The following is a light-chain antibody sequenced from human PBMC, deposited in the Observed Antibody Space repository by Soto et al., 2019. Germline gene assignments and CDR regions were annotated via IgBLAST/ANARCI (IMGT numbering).Light chain of an antibody. J-gene: IGKJ1*01. CDR2: AAS. CDR1: RDVGSD. V-gene: IGKV1-17*01. CDR3: QQYNSYST. Sequence: TQMTQSPLSLSASVGEKIIITCLASRDVGSDVSWYQQKPGQAPKLVIYAASNLYTGVPSRFSGRRSGTEFTLTISSLQPDDFATYYCQQYNSYSTFGQGTKVDIK.